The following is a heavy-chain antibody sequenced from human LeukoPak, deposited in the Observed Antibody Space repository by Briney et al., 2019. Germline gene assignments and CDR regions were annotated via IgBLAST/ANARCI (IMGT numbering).Heavy chain of an antibody. CDR3: ARGGGSGYYFDY. D-gene: IGHD2-15*01. CDR1: GFTFSSYW. CDR2: INSDGSST. J-gene: IGHJ4*02. Sequence: PGGSLRLSGAASGFTFSSYWMHWVRQAPGKGLVWVSRINSDGSSTSYADSVKGRFTISRDNAKNTLYLQMNSLRAEDTAVYYCARGGGSGYYFDYWGQGTLVTVSS. V-gene: IGHV3-74*01.